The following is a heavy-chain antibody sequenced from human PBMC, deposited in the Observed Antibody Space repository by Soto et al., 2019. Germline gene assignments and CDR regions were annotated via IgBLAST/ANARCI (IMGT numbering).Heavy chain of an antibody. J-gene: IGHJ4*02. CDR1: GYTFTNYY. Sequence: GASVKVSCKASGYTFTNYYIHWVRQAPGQGIEWMGITNPSVADKSSAHKFQGRVTVSSDTSTNTLYMERSSLKPEDPAVYYCARDSGLLAPALIEFSPPDYWGQGTLVTVSS. CDR2: TNPSVADK. D-gene: IGHD1-26*01. CDR3: ARDSGLLAPALIEFSPPDY. V-gene: IGHV1-46*01.